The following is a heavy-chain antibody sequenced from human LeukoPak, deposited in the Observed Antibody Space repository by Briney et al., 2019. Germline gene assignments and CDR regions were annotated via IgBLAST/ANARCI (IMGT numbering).Heavy chain of an antibody. CDR2: ISTSGGTT. Sequence: GGSLRLSCAASGFTFSSYVMNWVRLAPGKGLEWVSVISTSGGTTYYADSVKGRFTMSRDNSKNTLYLQMNSLRAEDTAVYYCAKTRYPSDWYRGLDYWGQGTLVTVSS. V-gene: IGHV3-23*01. CDR3: AKTRYPSDWYRGLDY. CDR1: GFTFSSYV. D-gene: IGHD6-19*01. J-gene: IGHJ4*02.